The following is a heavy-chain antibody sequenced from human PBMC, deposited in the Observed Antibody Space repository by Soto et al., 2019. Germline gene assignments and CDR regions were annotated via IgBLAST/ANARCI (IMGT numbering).Heavy chain of an antibody. V-gene: IGHV1-69*13. CDR3: ARSQDSSGYWNNCFDP. CDR1: GGTFSTYT. CDR2: IIPLFGTA. J-gene: IGHJ5*02. Sequence: SVKVSCKASGGTFSTYTMTWVRQAPRQGLEWMGGIIPLFGTANYAQKFQGRVTITADESTSTVYIELSSLRSEDTAVYYCARSQDSSGYWNNCFDPWGQGTLVTVSS. D-gene: IGHD3-22*01.